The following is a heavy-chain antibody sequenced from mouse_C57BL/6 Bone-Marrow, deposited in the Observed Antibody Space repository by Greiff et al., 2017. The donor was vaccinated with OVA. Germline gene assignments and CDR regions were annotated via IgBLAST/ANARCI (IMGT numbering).Heavy chain of an antibody. CDR1: GYAFSSYW. CDR2: IYPGDGDT. Sequence: QVQLKQSGAELVKPGASVKISCKASGYAFSSYWMNWVKQRPGKGLEWIGQIYPGDGDTNYNGKFKGEATLTADKSSSTAYMQLSSLTSEDSAVYFCARGLRRDFDYWGQGTTLTVSS. J-gene: IGHJ2*01. CDR3: ARGLRRDFDY. D-gene: IGHD2-4*01. V-gene: IGHV1-80*01.